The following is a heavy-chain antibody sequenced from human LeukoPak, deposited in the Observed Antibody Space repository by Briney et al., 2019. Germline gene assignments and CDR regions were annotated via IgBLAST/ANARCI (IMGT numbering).Heavy chain of an antibody. D-gene: IGHD3-10*01. J-gene: IGHJ4*02. V-gene: IGHV3-49*04. CDR2: IRTKDFGGTT. CDR3: SRDGLDYYGSGSYRGFDY. CDR1: GFTFSRYA. Sequence: PGGSLRLSCGASGFTFSRYAMSWVRQAPGKGLEYIGFIRTKDFGGTTEYAASVKGRFTISRDDSKSIAYLQIHSLKYEDTAVYYCSRDGLDYYGSGSYRGFDYWGQGTLVTVSS.